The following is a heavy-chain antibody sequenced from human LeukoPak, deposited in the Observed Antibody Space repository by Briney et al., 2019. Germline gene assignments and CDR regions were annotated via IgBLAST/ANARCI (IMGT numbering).Heavy chain of an antibody. D-gene: IGHD6-13*01. CDR3: ARALNYYYIDHRAAAGTGGFDP. J-gene: IGHJ5*02. Sequence: SSQTLSLTCTVSGVSISSGGYYWSWIRQHPGKGLEWIGYIYYSGSTYYNPSLKSRVTISVDTSKNQFSLKLSSVTAADTAVYYGARALNYYYIDHRAAAGTGGFDPWGQGTLVTVSS. V-gene: IGHV4-31*03. CDR2: IYYSGST. CDR1: GVSISSGGYY.